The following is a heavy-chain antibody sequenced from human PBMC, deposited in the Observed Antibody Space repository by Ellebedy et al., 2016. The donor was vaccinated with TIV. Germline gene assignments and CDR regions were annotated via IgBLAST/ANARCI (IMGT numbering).Heavy chain of an antibody. Sequence: GSLRLXXAVYGGSFSGYYWSWIRQPPGKGLEWIGEINHSGSTNYNPSLKSRVTISVDTSKNQFSLKLSSVTAADTAVYYCATGGFYDIVYGMDVWGQGTTVTVSS. CDR2: INHSGST. V-gene: IGHV4-34*01. CDR1: GGSFSGYY. J-gene: IGHJ6*02. D-gene: IGHD3-9*01. CDR3: ATGGFYDIVYGMDV.